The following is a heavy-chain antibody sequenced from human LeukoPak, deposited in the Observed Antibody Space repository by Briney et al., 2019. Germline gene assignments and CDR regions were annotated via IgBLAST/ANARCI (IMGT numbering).Heavy chain of an antibody. J-gene: IGHJ3*01. Sequence: PGGSLRLSCAASGFTFSSYAMSWVRQAPGKGLEWVSSIRGSDDSTFYADSVKGRFTISRDNSKNTLYLQMNSLRAEDTAVYYCARSSYSSSSSVWGQGTMVTVSS. CDR3: ARSSYSSSSSV. D-gene: IGHD6-6*01. V-gene: IGHV3-23*01. CDR1: GFTFSSYA. CDR2: IRGSDDST.